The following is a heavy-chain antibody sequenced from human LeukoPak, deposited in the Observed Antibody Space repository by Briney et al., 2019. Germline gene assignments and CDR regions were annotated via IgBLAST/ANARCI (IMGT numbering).Heavy chain of an antibody. D-gene: IGHD1-26*01. Sequence: GLSLRLSCTASGFTFSSHAMHWVRQAPGKGLEWVAATSYDETKRYYADSVKGRFTISRDNSKNTLYLQLNSLRTEDTALYYCAKDFWRETGGIEFWGQGTLITVSS. CDR3: AKDFWRETGGIEF. V-gene: IGHV3-30*18. CDR2: TSYDETKR. CDR1: GFTFSSHA. J-gene: IGHJ4*02.